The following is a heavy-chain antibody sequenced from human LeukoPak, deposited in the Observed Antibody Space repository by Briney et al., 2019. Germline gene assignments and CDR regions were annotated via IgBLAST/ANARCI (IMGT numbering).Heavy chain of an antibody. Sequence: WGSLRLSCAASGFTFNIYAMPWIRQAPGKGLEWVSSISANGGNTYYADSVEGRFTISRDNSKDTLYLQMDSLRAEDTAVYYCAKEPYGDYAYHFDYWGQGTLVTVSS. CDR3: AKEPYGDYAYHFDY. J-gene: IGHJ4*02. CDR2: ISANGGNT. D-gene: IGHD4-17*01. CDR1: GFTFNIYA. V-gene: IGHV3-23*01.